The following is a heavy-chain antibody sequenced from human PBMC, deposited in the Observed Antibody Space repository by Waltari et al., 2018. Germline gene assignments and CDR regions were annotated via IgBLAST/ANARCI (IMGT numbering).Heavy chain of an antibody. CDR1: GGSISSYY. Sequence: QVQLQESGPGLVKPSETLSLTCTVSGGSISSYYWSWIRQPPGKGLEWIGYIYYSGSTNYNPSLKSRVTISVDTSKNQFSLKLSSVTAADTAVYYCARASGTTGTTEGAFDIWGQGTMVTVSS. CDR2: IYYSGST. V-gene: IGHV4-59*01. J-gene: IGHJ3*02. CDR3: ARASGTTGTTEGAFDI. D-gene: IGHD1-1*01.